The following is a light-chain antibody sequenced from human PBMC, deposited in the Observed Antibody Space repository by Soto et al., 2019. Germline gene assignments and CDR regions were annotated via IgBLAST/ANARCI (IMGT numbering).Light chain of an antibody. CDR2: KAY. V-gene: IGKV1-5*03. J-gene: IGKJ1*01. CDR3: QHYNSYSEA. Sequence: DIQMTQSPSTLSGSVGDRVTITCRASQTISSWLAWYQQKPGKAPKLLIYKAYTLKSGVPSRFSGSGSGTEFTLTISSLQPDDFATYYSQHYNSYSEAFGQGTKVELK. CDR1: QTISSW.